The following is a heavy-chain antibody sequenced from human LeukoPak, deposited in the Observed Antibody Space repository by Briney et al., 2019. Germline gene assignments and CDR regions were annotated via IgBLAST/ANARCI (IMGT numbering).Heavy chain of an antibody. CDR3: ARSDRSQGPVDTAMVLFDY. D-gene: IGHD5-18*01. J-gene: IGHJ4*02. CDR2: IYPGDSDT. V-gene: IGHV5-51*01. Sequence: KTGESLKISCKGSGYSFTSYWIGWVRQMPGKGLEWMGIIYPGDSDTRYSPSFQGQVTISADKSISTAYLQWSSLKASDTAMYYCARSDRSQGPVDTAMVLFDYWGQGTLVTVSS. CDR1: GYSFTSYW.